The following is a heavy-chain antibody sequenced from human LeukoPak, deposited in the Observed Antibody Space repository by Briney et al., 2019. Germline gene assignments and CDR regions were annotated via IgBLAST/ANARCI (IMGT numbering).Heavy chain of an antibody. CDR1: GGSISSSSYY. CDR3: ARTGYCSDGSCFSLTFDY. D-gene: IGHD2-15*01. V-gene: IGHV4-39*01. CDR2: IYYGGST. J-gene: IGHJ4*02. Sequence: SETLSLTCTVSGGSISSSSYYWGWIRQPPGKGLEWIGSIYYGGSTYYNPSLKSRVTISVDTSKNQFSLKLSSVTAADTAVYYCARTGYCSDGSCFSLTFDYWGQGTLVTVSS.